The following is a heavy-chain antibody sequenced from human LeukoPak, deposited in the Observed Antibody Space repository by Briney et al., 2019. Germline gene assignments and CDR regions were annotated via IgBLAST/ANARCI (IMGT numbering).Heavy chain of an antibody. CDR2: IWYDGSNK. D-gene: IGHD4-17*01. V-gene: IGHV3-33*01. CDR1: GFTFSSYG. CDR3: ARAGYGDYLDNIAFDI. J-gene: IGHJ3*02. Sequence: GGSLRLSYAESGFTFSSYGMHWVRQAPGKGLEWVAVIWYDGSNKYYADSVKGRFTISRDNSKNTLYLQMNSLRAEDTAVYYCARAGYGDYLDNIAFDIWGQGTMVTVSS.